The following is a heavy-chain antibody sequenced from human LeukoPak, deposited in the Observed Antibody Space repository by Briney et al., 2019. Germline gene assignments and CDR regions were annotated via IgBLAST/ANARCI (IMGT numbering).Heavy chain of an antibody. CDR1: GFTFSSYG. CDR2: IKRNTDGGAA. CDR3: TTYSSRWFYCDS. D-gene: IGHD6-13*01. J-gene: IGHJ4*02. Sequence: GGSLRLSCAASGFTFSSYGMHWVRQAPGKGLEWVGRIKRNTDGGAAEYAARVKGRFTISRDDSKNTLYLQMNSLKTEDTAVYYCTTYSSRWFYCDSWGQGILVTVSS. V-gene: IGHV3-15*01.